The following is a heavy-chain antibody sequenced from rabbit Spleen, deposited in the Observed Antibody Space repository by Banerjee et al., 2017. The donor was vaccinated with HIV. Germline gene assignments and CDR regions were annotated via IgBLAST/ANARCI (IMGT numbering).Heavy chain of an antibody. J-gene: IGHJ6*01. V-gene: IGHV1S45*01. D-gene: IGHD8-1*01. CDR1: CFSCCNDSV. CDR2: IASGSSDFT. CDR3: ARDSGSSFSSYGMDL. Sequence: QQLLESSGGGLVHPAAPLTLSCTAACFSCCNDSVMWLGRPAPGKGLEWIACIASGSSDFTYFASWAKGRFTISKTSSTTVTLQMTSLTAADTATYFCARDSGSSFSSYGMDLWGQGTLVTVS.